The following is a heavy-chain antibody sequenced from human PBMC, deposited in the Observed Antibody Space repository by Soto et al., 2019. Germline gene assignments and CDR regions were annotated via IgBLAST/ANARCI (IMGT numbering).Heavy chain of an antibody. J-gene: IGHJ6*02. CDR2: IFPIFGTA. CDR1: GGTFSSYA. V-gene: IGHV1-69*13. CDR3: ARRGPYDILTGYRGLLDYYYGMDV. D-gene: IGHD3-9*01. Sequence: GAAVKVSCKASGGTFSSYAISWVRQAPGQGLEWMGGIFPIFGTANYAQKFQGRVTITADESTSTAYMELSSLRSEDTAVYYCARRGPYDILTGYRGLLDYYYGMDVWGQGTTVTVSS.